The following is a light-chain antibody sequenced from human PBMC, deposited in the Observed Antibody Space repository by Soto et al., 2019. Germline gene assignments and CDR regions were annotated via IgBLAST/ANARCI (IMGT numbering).Light chain of an antibody. J-gene: IGKJ1*01. CDR3: QQYGSSPT. V-gene: IGKV3-20*01. Sequence: EIVLTQSPGTLSLSPGERATLSRRSSQSVSSSYLAWYQHKPGQAPRLLIYDVSSRATGIPDRFSGSGSGTDFTLTISRLEPEDFAVYYCQQYGSSPTFGQGTKVEIK. CDR2: DVS. CDR1: QSVSSSY.